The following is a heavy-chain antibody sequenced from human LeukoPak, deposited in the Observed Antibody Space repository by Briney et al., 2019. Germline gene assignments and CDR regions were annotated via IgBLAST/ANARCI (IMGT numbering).Heavy chain of an antibody. CDR2: ISYDGSNK. CDR3: AKSSYYDSSGYYREYYFDY. J-gene: IGHJ4*02. V-gene: IGHV3-30-3*02. Sequence: GGSLRLSCVASGFTFSHYAMHWVRQAPGKGLEWVAIISYDGSNKYYADSVKGRFTMSRDNSKNTLYLQMNSLRAEDTAIYYCAKSSYYDSSGYYREYYFDYWGQGTLVTVSS. D-gene: IGHD3-22*01. CDR1: GFTFSHYA.